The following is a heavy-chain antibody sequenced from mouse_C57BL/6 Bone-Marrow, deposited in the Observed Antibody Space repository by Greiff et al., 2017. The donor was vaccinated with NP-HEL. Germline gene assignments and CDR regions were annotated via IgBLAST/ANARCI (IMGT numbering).Heavy chain of an antibody. CDR1: GYTFTSYW. Sequence: QVQLQQPGAELVKPGASVKMSCKASGYTFTSYWITWVKQRPGQGLEWIGDIYPGSGSTNYNEKFKSKATLTVDTSSSTAYMQLSSLTSEDTDVYYCARAYYSNSYAMDYWGKGTSVTVSS. J-gene: IGHJ4*01. CDR2: IYPGSGST. D-gene: IGHD2-5*01. CDR3: ARAYYSNSYAMDY. V-gene: IGHV1-55*01.